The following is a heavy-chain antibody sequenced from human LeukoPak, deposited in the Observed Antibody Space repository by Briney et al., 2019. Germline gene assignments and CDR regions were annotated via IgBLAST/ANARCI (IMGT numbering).Heavy chain of an antibody. CDR3: ARVPRSYYYYYYMDV. CDR2: IYTSGST. V-gene: IGHV4-4*07. Sequence: SETLSLTCTVSGGSISSYYWSWIRQPTGKGLEWIGRIYTSGSTNYNPSLKSRVTMSVDTSKNQFSLKLSSVTAADTAVYYCARVPRSYYYYYYMDVWGKGTTVTVSS. CDR1: GGSISSYY. J-gene: IGHJ6*03.